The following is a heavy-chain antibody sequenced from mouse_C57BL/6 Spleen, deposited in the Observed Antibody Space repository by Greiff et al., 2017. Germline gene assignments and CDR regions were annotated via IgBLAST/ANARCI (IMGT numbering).Heavy chain of an antibody. CDR1: GFSLTSYG. CDR2: IWSGGST. D-gene: IGHD1-1*01. CDR3: ARTITTVVANYYAMDY. V-gene: IGHV2-2*01. J-gene: IGHJ4*01. Sequence: QVQLQQSGPGLVQPSQSLSITCTVSGFSLTSYGVHWVRQSPGKGLEWLGVIWSGGSTDYNAAFISRLSISKDNSKSQVFFKMNSLQADDTAIYYCARTITTVVANYYAMDYWGQGTSVTVSS.